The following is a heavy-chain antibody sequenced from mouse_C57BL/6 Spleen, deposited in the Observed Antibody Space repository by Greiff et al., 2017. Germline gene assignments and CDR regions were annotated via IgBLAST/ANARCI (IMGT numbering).Heavy chain of an antibody. Sequence: QVQLQQSGAELVRPGASVTLSCKASGYTFTAYEMHWVKQTPVHGLEWIGAIDPETGGTAYNQKFKGKAILTADKSSCTAYMELRSLTSEDSAVYFCTRDYGSSFDYWGQGTTLTVSS. CDR1: GYTFTAYE. CDR3: TRDYGSSFDY. D-gene: IGHD1-1*01. CDR2: IDPETGGT. J-gene: IGHJ2*01. V-gene: IGHV1-15*01.